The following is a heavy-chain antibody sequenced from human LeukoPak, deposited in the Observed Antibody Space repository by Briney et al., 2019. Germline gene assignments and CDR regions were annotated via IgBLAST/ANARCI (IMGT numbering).Heavy chain of an antibody. J-gene: IGHJ4*02. CDR1: GGTFSSYA. CDR3: ARFRYQLLHFGY. D-gene: IGHD2-2*01. V-gene: IGHV1-69*01. Sequence: SVKVSCKASGGTFSSYAISWVRQAPGQGLEWMGGIIPIFGTANYAQKFQGRVTITADESTSTAYMELSSLRSEDTAVYYCARFRYQLLHFGYWGQGTLVTVSS. CDR2: IIPIFGTA.